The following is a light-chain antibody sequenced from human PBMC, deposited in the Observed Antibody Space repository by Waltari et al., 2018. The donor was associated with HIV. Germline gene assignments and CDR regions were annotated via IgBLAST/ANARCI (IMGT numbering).Light chain of an antibody. J-gene: IGKJ2*01. V-gene: IGKV4-1*01. CDR1: RSVLYSSNNKNY. CDR3: QQYYSTPYT. CDR2: WTS. Sequence: DIVMTQYLATVAVPLVESAPISGKSRRSVLYSSNNKNYLAWYQQKPGQPPKLLIYWTSTRESGVPDRFSGSGSGTYFTLTISSLQAEDVAVYYCQQYYSTPYTFGQGTKLEIK.